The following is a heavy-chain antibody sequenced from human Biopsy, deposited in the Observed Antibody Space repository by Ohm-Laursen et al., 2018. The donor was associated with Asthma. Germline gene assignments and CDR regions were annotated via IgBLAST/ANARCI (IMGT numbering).Heavy chain of an antibody. Sequence: TLSLTCTVPGDSITSGGCCWNWIRQHPGKGLEWIGYIHHSGTSYFNPSLKSRVSFSRDTSKNQFSLRLSSVTAADTAMYYCARIPRRSGSYFVDYWGQRTLVTVSS. V-gene: IGHV4-31*03. D-gene: IGHD3-22*01. CDR1: GDSITSGGCC. CDR3: ARIPRRSGSYFVDY. CDR2: IHHSGTS. J-gene: IGHJ4*02.